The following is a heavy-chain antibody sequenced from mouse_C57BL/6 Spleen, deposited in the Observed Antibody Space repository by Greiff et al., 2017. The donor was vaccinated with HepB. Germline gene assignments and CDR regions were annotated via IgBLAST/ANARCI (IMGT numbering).Heavy chain of an antibody. CDR2: IHPNSGST. V-gene: IGHV1-64*01. J-gene: IGHJ4*01. CDR1: GYTFTSYW. Sequence: VQLQQSGAELVKPGASVKLSCKASGYTFTSYWMHWVKQRPGQGLEWIGMIHPNSGSTNYNEKFKSKATLTVDKSSSTVYMQLSSLTSEDSAVYYCARDEGDYYAMDYWGQGTSVTVSA. CDR3: ARDEGDYYAMDY.